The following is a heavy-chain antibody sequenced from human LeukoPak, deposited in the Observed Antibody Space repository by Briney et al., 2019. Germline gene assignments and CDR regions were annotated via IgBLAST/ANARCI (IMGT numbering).Heavy chain of an antibody. V-gene: IGHV4-30-2*01. CDR3: AREAIFYGMDV. CDR1: GGSISSGGYS. Sequence: PSQTLSLTCAVSGGSISSGGYSWSWSRQPPGKGLEWIGYIYHSGSTYYNPSLKSRVTISVDRSKNQFSLKLSSVTAADTAVYYCAREAIFYGMDVWGEGTTVTVSS. CDR2: IYHSGST. D-gene: IGHD3-3*01. J-gene: IGHJ6*04.